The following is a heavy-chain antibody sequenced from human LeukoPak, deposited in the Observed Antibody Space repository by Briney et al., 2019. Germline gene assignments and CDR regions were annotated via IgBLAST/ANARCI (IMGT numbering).Heavy chain of an antibody. Sequence: GRSLRLSCAASGFTFSSNYMRWVRQAPGKGLEWVSFIYSGGITHYADSVKGRFTISRDSSKNTLFLQMNSLSAEDTAVYYCATSPSAGYWGQGTLVTVSS. J-gene: IGHJ4*02. CDR3: ATSPSAGY. CDR2: IYSGGIT. V-gene: IGHV3-66*01. CDR1: GFTFSSNY.